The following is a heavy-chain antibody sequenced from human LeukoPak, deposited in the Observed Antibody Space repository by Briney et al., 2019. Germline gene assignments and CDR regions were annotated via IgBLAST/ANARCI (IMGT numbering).Heavy chain of an antibody. Sequence: GESLKISCKGSGYSFTDYWIAWVRQMPGKGLEWMGIIYPGDSDTRYSPSFQGQVTISADKSISTAYLQRSSLKASDTAMYYCARHITALMYSSSSGDYYYMDVWGKGTTVTVSS. CDR2: IYPGDSDT. V-gene: IGHV5-51*01. D-gene: IGHD6-6*01. CDR3: ARHITALMYSSSSGDYYYMDV. CDR1: GYSFTDYW. J-gene: IGHJ6*03.